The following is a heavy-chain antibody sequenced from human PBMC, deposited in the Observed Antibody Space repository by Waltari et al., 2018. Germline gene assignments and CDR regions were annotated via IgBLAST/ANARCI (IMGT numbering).Heavy chain of an antibody. CDR2: IYSGVGSA. CDR3: AKDGAATRGRDYYYYMDV. J-gene: IGHJ6*03. CDR1: GFTISNYA. D-gene: IGHD2-15*01. V-gene: IGHV3-23*03. Sequence: EVQLLESGGGLVQPGGSLRLSCAASGFTISNYAIPWVRQAPGKGLEWVSIIYSGVGSAYYADSVKGRFTISRDNSKNTLYLQMNSLRAEDTAVYYCAKDGAATRGRDYYYYMDVWGKGTTVTVSS.